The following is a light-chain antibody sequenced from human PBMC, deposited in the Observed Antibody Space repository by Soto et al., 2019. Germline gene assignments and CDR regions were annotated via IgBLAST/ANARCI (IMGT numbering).Light chain of an antibody. V-gene: IGKV3-20*01. CDR2: GAS. J-gene: IGKJ1*01. Sequence: EIVFTQSPATLSLSPGERATLSCRASQSVRSYLAWYQQKPGQAPRLLIYGASTRATGIPDRLSGSGSGTDFTLPIRRLEPEDSAVYYCQQYGSSGTFGQGTKVDIK. CDR1: QSVRSY. CDR3: QQYGSSGT.